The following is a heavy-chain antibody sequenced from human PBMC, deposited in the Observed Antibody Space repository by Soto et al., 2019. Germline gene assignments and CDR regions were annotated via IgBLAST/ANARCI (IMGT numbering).Heavy chain of an antibody. CDR2: IMPIFRTP. Sequence: QVQLEQSGAEVKKPGSSVKVSCKASGGTFSNSAISWVRQAPGQGLEWMGGIMPIFRTPDYAHKFQGRVTLTADESTSTAYMELSGLRSDDTAVYYCARDKGRLQLGGNYYYILDVWGQGTTVTVSS. D-gene: IGHD5-12*01. CDR3: ARDKGRLQLGGNYYYILDV. V-gene: IGHV1-69*12. J-gene: IGHJ6*02. CDR1: GGTFSNSA.